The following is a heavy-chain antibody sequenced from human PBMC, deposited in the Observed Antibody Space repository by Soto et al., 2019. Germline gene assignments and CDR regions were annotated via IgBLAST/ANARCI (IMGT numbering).Heavy chain of an antibody. CDR3: ARDLGDTAMVYYYYYFGMDV. D-gene: IGHD5-18*01. CDR2: IYHSGST. J-gene: IGHJ6*02. V-gene: IGHV4-38-2*02. Sequence: SETLSLTCAVSGYSISSGYYWGWIRQPPGKGLEWIGSIYHSGSTYYNPSLKNRVTISVDTSKNQFSLKLSSVTAADTAVYYCARDLGDTAMVYYYYYFGMDVWGQGATVTVYS. CDR1: GYSISSGYY.